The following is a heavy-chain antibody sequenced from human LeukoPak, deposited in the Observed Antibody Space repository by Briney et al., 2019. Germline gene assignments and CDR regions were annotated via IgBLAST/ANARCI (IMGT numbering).Heavy chain of an antibody. CDR3: ARGAYSYYYDSSGSFDY. V-gene: IGHV5-51*01. D-gene: IGHD3-22*01. Sequence: GESLKISCKGSGYSFTSYWIGWVRQMPGKGLEWMGIIYPGDSDTRYSPFFQGQVTISADKSISTAYLQWSSLKASDTAMYYCARGAYSYYYDSSGSFDYWGQGTLVTVSS. CDR2: IYPGDSDT. J-gene: IGHJ4*02. CDR1: GYSFTSYW.